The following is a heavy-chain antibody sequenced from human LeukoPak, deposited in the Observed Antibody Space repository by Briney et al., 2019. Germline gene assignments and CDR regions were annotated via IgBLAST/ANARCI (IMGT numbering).Heavy chain of an antibody. CDR2: IYTSGST. V-gene: IGHV4-4*07. D-gene: IGHD4-11*01. CDR3: ARDPLGVTVTTGFDY. J-gene: IGHJ4*02. CDR1: GGSISSYY. Sequence: SETLSPTCTVSGGSISSYYWSWIRQPAGKGLEWIGRIYTSGSTNYNPSLKSRVTMSVDTSKNQFSLKLSSVTAADTAVYYCARDPLGVTVTTGFDYWGQGTLVTVSS.